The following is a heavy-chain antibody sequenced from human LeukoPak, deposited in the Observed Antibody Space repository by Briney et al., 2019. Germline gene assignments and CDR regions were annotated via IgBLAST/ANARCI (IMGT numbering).Heavy chain of an antibody. CDR1: GGTFSSYA. Sequence: SVKVSCKASGGTFSSYAISWVRQAPGQGLEWMGGIIPILGTANYAQKFQGRVTITADESTSTAYMELSSLRSEDTAVYYCARDAGVVLGDIVVVPAAIYFDYWGQGTLVTVSS. CDR3: ARDAGVVLGDIVVVPAAIYFDY. J-gene: IGHJ4*02. D-gene: IGHD2-2*01. V-gene: IGHV1-69*01. CDR2: IIPILGTA.